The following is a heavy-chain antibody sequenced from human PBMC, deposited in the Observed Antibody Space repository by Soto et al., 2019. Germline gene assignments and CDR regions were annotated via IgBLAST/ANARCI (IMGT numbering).Heavy chain of an antibody. CDR2: ISYDGSNK. J-gene: IGHJ6*02. D-gene: IGHD2-2*01. CDR3: ARGGDSFDRYCISTSCPSLGMGV. Sequence: QVQLVESGGGVVQPGRSLRLSCAASGFTFSSYAMHWVRQAPGKGLEWVAVISYDGSNKYYADSVKGRFTISRDNSKNTQYLQMNSLRAQDTAVYYCARGGDSFDRYCISTSCPSLGMGVWGQGTTVTVSS. V-gene: IGHV3-30-3*01. CDR1: GFTFSSYA.